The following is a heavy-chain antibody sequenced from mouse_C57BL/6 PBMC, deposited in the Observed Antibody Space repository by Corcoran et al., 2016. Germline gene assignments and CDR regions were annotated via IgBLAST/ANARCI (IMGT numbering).Heavy chain of an antibody. D-gene: IGHD1-1*01. J-gene: IGHJ1*03. CDR3: ARGEDHYYGSSYWYFDV. CDR1: GYTFTDYN. CDR2: INPNNGGT. Sequence: EVQLQQSGPELVKPGASVKIPCKASGYTFTDYNMDWVKQSHGKSLEWIGDINPNNGGTIYNQKFKGKATLTVDKSSSTAYMELRSLTSEDTAVYYCARGEDHYYGSSYWYFDVWGTGTTVTVSS. V-gene: IGHV1-18*01.